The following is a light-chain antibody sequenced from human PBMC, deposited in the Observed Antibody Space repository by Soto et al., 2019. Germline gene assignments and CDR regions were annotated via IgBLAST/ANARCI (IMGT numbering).Light chain of an antibody. CDR3: QQSYSPLWT. Sequence: IQMTQSPASLSASVADKVTITCRASKSISNYLNWYQHKAGKAPKVLIYAASSLPRGVPSRFSGSGSGTDFTLIISSLQPEDFATYYCQQSYSPLWTFGQGTKVDI. CDR2: AAS. J-gene: IGKJ1*01. V-gene: IGKV1-39*01. CDR1: KSISNY.